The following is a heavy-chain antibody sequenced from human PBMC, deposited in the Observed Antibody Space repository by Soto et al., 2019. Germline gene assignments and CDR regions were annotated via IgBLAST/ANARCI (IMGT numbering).Heavy chain of an antibody. Sequence: QLQLQESGPGLVKPSETLSLTCTVSGGSISSSSYYWGWIRQPPGKGLEWIGTIYYSGSTYYNPSLPSRVTISVDTPNNHFSLKLSSVTAADTAVYYCARLASGSYFYFDYWGQGTLVTVSS. CDR3: ARLASGSYFYFDY. V-gene: IGHV4-39*02. D-gene: IGHD1-26*01. CDR1: GGSISSSSYY. J-gene: IGHJ4*02. CDR2: IYYSGST.